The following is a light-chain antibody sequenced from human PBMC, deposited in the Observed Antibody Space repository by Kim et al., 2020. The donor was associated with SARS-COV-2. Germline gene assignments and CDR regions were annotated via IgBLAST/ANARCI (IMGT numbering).Light chain of an antibody. CDR3: CSYAGSSTLV. CDR2: GVS. CDR1: STDIGSYNL. V-gene: IGLV2-23*02. Sequence: GQSITLSCIGTSTDIGSYNLVSWYQQHPGKAPKLMIYGVSKWPSGVSNRFSGSKSGNTASLTISGLQAEDEADYYCCSYAGSSTLVFGGGTQLTVL. J-gene: IGLJ2*01.